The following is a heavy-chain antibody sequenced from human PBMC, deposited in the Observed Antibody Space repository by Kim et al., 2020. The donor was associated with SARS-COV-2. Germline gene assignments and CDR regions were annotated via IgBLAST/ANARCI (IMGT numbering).Heavy chain of an antibody. D-gene: IGHD6-13*01. Sequence: SETLSLTCAVSGSSIGLGYYWGWIRQPPGGGLEWVGSVSHSGHTYYNSSLKSRVTMSVDTSKNLVSLMLSSVTAADAAAYYCARQLVGSWFNFDVWVRG. V-gene: IGHV4-38-2*01. J-gene: IGHJ3*01. CDR3: ARQLVGSWFNFDV. CDR2: VSHSGHT. CDR1: GSSIGLGYY.